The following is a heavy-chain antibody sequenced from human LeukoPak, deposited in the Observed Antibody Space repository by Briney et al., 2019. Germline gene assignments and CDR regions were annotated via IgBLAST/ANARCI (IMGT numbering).Heavy chain of an antibody. J-gene: IGHJ4*02. Sequence: GGSLRLSCAASGFTFSSYWMHWVRQAPGKGLVWVSRINSDGSSTSYADSVKGRFTISRDNAKNTLYLQMNSLRVEDTAVYYCARRSSGSPPYYFDYWGQGTLVTVSS. D-gene: IGHD1-26*01. CDR3: ARRSSGSPPYYFDY. CDR1: GFTFSSYW. CDR2: INSDGSST. V-gene: IGHV3-74*01.